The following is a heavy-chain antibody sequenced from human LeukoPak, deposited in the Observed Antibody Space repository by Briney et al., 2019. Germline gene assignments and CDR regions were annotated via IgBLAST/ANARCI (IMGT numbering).Heavy chain of an antibody. V-gene: IGHV3-30*18. D-gene: IGHD3-3*01. CDR3: AKDIRRSGVPGDY. Sequence: AVISYDGSNKYYADSVKGRFTISRDNSKNTLYLQMNSLRAEDTAVYYCAKDIRRSGVPGDYWGQGTLVTVSS. CDR2: ISYDGSNK. J-gene: IGHJ4*02.